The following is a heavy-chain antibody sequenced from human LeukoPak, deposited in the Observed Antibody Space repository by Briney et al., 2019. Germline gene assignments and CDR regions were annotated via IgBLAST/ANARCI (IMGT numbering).Heavy chain of an antibody. CDR2: RSAYNGNT. Sequence: ASVKVSCKASGYTFTNYGITWVRQAPGQGVEWMGWRSAYNGNTKYAQKLQGRVTMTTDTSTSTAYMELRSLRSDDTAVYYCARTYYYGSGSYLGPHYDWFDPWGQGTLVTVSS. CDR1: GYTFTNYG. J-gene: IGHJ5*02. D-gene: IGHD3-10*01. CDR3: ARTYYYGSGSYLGPHYDWFDP. V-gene: IGHV1-18*01.